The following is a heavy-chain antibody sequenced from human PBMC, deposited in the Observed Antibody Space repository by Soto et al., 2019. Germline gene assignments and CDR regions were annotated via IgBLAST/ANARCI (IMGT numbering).Heavy chain of an antibody. CDR1: GGSISSDNFF. CDR2: ISYSGTA. J-gene: IGHJ3*02. D-gene: IGHD3-22*01. Sequence: QVQLQESGPGLVKPSQTLSVTCTVSGGSISSDNFFWSWIRQHPETGLEWIGYISYSGTAYYNPSLKSRVTISVDASKNQFSLSLISVTAADTAVYYCSREVISPASSDAFDILGQGTMVTVSS. V-gene: IGHV4-31*03. CDR3: SREVISPASSDAFDI.